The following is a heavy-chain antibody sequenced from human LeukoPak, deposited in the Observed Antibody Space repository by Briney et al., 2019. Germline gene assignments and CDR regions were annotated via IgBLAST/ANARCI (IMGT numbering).Heavy chain of an antibody. J-gene: IGHJ4*02. V-gene: IGHV3-73*01. D-gene: IGHD3-10*01. CDR1: GFTFSGSA. Sequence: GGSLRLSCAASGFTFSGSAMHWVRQASGKWLEWVGRIRSNGNNYATAYAASVKGRFTISRDDSKNTAYLQMNSLKTEDTAVYYCTRLYDSGFDYWGQGTLVTVSS. CDR3: TRLYDSGFDY. CDR2: IRSNGNNYAT.